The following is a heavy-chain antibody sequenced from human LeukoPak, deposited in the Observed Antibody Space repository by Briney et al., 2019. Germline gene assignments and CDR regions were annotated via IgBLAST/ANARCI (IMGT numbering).Heavy chain of an antibody. D-gene: IGHD2-21*02. Sequence: PSETLSLTCAVSGGPISSYYWSWIRQPPGKGLEWIGYVFNSGRTNLNPSLRSRATMSVDTSKNQFSLKLSSLTAADTAVYYCAARQHIVVVTATRGSFDMWGQGTMVTVSS. CDR3: AARQHIVVVTATRGSFDM. CDR2: VFNSGRT. V-gene: IGHV4-59*01. J-gene: IGHJ3*02. CDR1: GGPISSYY.